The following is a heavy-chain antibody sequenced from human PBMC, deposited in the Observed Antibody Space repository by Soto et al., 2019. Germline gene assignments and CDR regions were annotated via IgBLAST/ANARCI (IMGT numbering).Heavy chain of an antibody. D-gene: IGHD3-10*01. CDR3: AKDWRSRADYYDSGFAY. CDR2: IRGGGTSS. J-gene: IGHJ4*02. Sequence: VQLLESGGGLVQPGGSLSPSFAASGFTFSSYAMSWVRQAPGKGLEWVSSIRGGGTSSYYADSVKGRFTTSRDNSKNTLFLQMNSLRAEDTAVYYCAKDWRSRADYYDSGFAYWGQGTLVTVSS. CDR1: GFTFSSYA. V-gene: IGHV3-23*01.